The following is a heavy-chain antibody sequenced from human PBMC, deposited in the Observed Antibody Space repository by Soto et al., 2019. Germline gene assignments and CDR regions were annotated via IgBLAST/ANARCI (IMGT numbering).Heavy chain of an antibody. Sequence: EVKLVESGGGLVQPGGSLKLSCAASGFTCSVSAMHWVRQASGKGLEWVGRVRSKGNNYATTYAASVKGKFTISRDDSKNTAYLQMNSLKADDTAVYFCARFSASENWYFDLWGRGTLVTVSS. V-gene: IGHV3-73*02. CDR1: GFTCSVSA. CDR3: ARFSASENWYFDL. J-gene: IGHJ2*01. D-gene: IGHD5-12*01. CDR2: VRSKGNNYAT.